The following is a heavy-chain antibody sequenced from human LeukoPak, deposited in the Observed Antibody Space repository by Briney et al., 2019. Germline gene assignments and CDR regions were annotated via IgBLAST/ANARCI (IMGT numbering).Heavy chain of an antibody. V-gene: IGHV4-59*01. CDR3: ARVGGERYGDQPYYFDY. J-gene: IGHJ4*02. Sequence: SETLSLTCTVSGGSISSYYWSWIRQPPGKGLEWIGYIYYSGSTNYNPSLKSRVTISVDTSKNQFSLKLSSVTAADTAVYYCARVGGERYGDQPYYFDYWGQGTLVTVSS. D-gene: IGHD4-17*01. CDR1: GGSISSYY. CDR2: IYYSGST.